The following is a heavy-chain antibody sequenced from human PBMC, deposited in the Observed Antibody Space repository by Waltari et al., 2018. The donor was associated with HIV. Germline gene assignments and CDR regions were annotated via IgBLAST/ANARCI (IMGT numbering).Heavy chain of an antibody. CDR3: VRTVGPKRQAFDI. Sequence: QVRLQESGPGLVKPSETLSLTCTVPGGSLSTYSWRWIRQPAGRGLEWLGLFYFIGNTRYKPSVTGRATVSLDTSKNQVSLKLSSVTATDTAVYYCVRTVGPKRQAFDIWGQGTTVVVSS. CDR2: FYFIGNT. V-gene: IGHV4-4*07. CDR1: GGSLSTYS. J-gene: IGHJ3*02. D-gene: IGHD1-26*01.